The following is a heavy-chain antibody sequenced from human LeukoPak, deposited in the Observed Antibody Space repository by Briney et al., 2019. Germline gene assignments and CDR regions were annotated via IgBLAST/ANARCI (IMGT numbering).Heavy chain of an antibody. CDR3: ARDSSSVTPSGMDV. D-gene: IGHD3-22*01. CDR2: ISPYNGNT. CDR1: GYSFTSYV. Sequence: GASVKVSCKAFGYSFTSYVITWVRQAPGQGLEWMGWISPYNGNTDYADNLQGRVIVTTDTSTSTAYMELRSLRSDDTAVYYCARDSSSVTPSGMDVWGQGTTVAVSS. V-gene: IGHV1-18*01. J-gene: IGHJ6*02.